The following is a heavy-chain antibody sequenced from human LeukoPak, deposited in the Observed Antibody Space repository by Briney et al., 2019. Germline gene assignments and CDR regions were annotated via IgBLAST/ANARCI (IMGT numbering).Heavy chain of an antibody. CDR3: ASGAELRYFDWLLSNPDY. V-gene: IGHV3-74*01. D-gene: IGHD3-9*01. Sequence: GGSLRLSCAASGFTFSNYWMHWVRQAPGKGLVWVSRINSDGSSTTSADSVKGRFTISRDNAKNTLYLQMNSLRAEDTAVYYCASGAELRYFDWLLSNPDYWGQGTLVAVSS. CDR1: GFTFSNYW. CDR2: INSDGSST. J-gene: IGHJ4*02.